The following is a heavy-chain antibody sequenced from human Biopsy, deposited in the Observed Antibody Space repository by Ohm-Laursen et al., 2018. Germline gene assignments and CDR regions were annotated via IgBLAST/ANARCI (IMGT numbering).Heavy chain of an antibody. CDR3: ARLGSGGYFPTFFDF. Sequence: TLSLTCTVSGVSINGGRYYWNWIRHHPGKGLEWIGNIFYSANTYYNPSLKSRVTISVDTSKNQLSLKLSSVTAADTAVYYCARLGSGGYFPTFFDFWGQGALVTVSS. CDR1: GVSINGGRYY. V-gene: IGHV4-31*03. D-gene: IGHD2-21*02. J-gene: IGHJ4*02. CDR2: IFYSANT.